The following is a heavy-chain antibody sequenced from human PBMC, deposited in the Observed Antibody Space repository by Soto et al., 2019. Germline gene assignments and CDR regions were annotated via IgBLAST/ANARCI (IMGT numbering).Heavy chain of an antibody. V-gene: IGHV3-23*01. J-gene: IGHJ5*01. CDR3: AKLRYFDWSXSNWFEY. D-gene: IGHD3-9*01. CDR2: ISGSGATT. CDR1: GFTFSSYA. Sequence: GGSLRLSCAASGFTFSSYAMTWVRQAPGKGLEWVSGISGSGATTSYADSVKGRFTVSRDNSKNTLYLQMNSLRVEDTAVYHCAKLRYFDWSXSNWFEYWGQGT.